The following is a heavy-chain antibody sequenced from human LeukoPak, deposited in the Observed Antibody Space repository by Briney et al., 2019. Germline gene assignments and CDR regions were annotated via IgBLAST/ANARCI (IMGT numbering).Heavy chain of an antibody. CDR1: GGSISSSSYY. CDR2: ISSSGSTI. V-gene: IGHV3-11*04. CDR3: ARDYDSAAAGTFDY. J-gene: IGHJ4*02. D-gene: IGHD6-13*01. Sequence: LSLTCTVSGGSISSSSYYWGWIRQAPGKGLEWVSYISSSGSTIYYADSVKGRFTISRDNAKNSLYLQMNSLRAEDTAVYYCARDYDSAAAGTFDYWGQGTLVTVSS.